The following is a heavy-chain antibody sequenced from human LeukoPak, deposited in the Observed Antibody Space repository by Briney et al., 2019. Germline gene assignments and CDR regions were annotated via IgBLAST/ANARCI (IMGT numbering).Heavy chain of an antibody. J-gene: IGHJ4*02. CDR1: GFTFSSYG. V-gene: IGHV3-30*18. CDR2: ISYDGSNK. CDR3: AKXRYGDYGSSFGY. Sequence: GGSLRLSCAASGFTFSSYGMHWVRQAPGKGLEWVAVISYDGSNKYYADSVKGRFTISRDNSKNTLYLQMNSLRAEDTAVYYCAKXRYGDYGSSFGYWGQGTLVTVSS. D-gene: IGHD4-17*01.